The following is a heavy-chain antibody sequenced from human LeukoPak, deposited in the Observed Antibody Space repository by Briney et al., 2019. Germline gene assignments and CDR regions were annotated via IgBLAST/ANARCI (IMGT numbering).Heavy chain of an antibody. CDR2: IIPIFGTA. D-gene: IGHD2-15*01. CDR3: ARGINCSGGSCPDAFDI. CDR1: GYTFTSYA. V-gene: IGHV1-69*13. Sequence: SVKVSCKASGYTFTSYAMNWVRQAPGQGLEWMGGIIPIFGTANYAQKFQGRVTITADESTSTAYMELSSLRSEDTAVYYCARGINCSGGSCPDAFDIWGQGTMVTVSS. J-gene: IGHJ3*02.